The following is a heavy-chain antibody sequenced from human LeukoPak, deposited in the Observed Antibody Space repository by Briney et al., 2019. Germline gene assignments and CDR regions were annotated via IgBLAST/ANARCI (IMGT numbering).Heavy chain of an antibody. J-gene: IGHJ4*02. CDR1: GYTCTSYY. Sequence: GASEKVSCKASGYTCTSYYMHWVRQASGQWLEWMGIINPSGGSTSYAQKFQGRVTMTRDTSTSTVYMELSSLRSEDTAVYYCARDILHPYSYGLDYWGQGTLVTVSS. V-gene: IGHV1-46*01. CDR3: ARDILHPYSYGLDY. D-gene: IGHD5-18*01. CDR2: INPSGGST.